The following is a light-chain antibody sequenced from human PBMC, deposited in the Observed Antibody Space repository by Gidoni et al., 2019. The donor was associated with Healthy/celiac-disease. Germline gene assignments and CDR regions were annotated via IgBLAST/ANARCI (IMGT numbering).Light chain of an antibody. CDR3: QQRSNWPLT. Sequence: EIVLTQSPATLSLSPGARATLACRASQSVSSYLAWYQQKPGQAPRLLIYDASNRDTGIPARFSGSGSGTDFTLTISSLEPEDLAVYYCQQRSNWPLTFGGGTKVEIK. J-gene: IGKJ4*01. CDR2: DAS. V-gene: IGKV3-11*01. CDR1: QSVSSY.